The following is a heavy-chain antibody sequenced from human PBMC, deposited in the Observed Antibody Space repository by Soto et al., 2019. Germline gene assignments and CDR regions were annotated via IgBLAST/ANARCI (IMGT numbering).Heavy chain of an antibody. CDR2: IIPIFGTA. CDR1: GGTFSSYA. D-gene: IGHD3-22*01. V-gene: IGHV1-69*01. Sequence: QVQLVQSGAEVKKPGSSVKVSCKASGGTFSSYAISWVRQAPGQGLEWMGGIIPIFGTANYAQKLQGRATVTEDESTNKAYMELSSLRSEDTAVYYCASLGYYYDSSGYYFDYWGQGTLVTVSS. J-gene: IGHJ4*02. CDR3: ASLGYYYDSSGYYFDY.